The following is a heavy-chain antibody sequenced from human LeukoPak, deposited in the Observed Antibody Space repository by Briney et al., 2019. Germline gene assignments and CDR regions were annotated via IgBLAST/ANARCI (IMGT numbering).Heavy chain of an antibody. V-gene: IGHV3-33*01. CDR1: GLIFSNYA. CDR3: ARDLEGVFDF. D-gene: IGHD3-10*01. CDR2: IWSDGNTK. J-gene: IGHJ4*02. Sequence: GGSLRLSCAASGLIFSNYAMYWVRQAPGKGLEWVAVIWSDGNTKYYPDSVRGRFTLSRDNSKNALYLQMNSLSAEDSAVYYCARDLEGVFDFWGQGTLVTVSS.